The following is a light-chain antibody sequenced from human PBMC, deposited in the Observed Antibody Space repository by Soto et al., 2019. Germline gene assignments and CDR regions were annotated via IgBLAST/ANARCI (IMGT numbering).Light chain of an antibody. J-gene: IGKJ1*01. Sequence: EIVLTQSPGTLSLSPGERATLSCRASQSVSNRYLAWYQQKPGQAPRLLIHGASSRATGITDSLSGSGSGTDFTLTISRLEPEDFAVYYCQHYDSSPRTFGQGTKVEVK. CDR3: QHYDSSPRT. CDR2: GAS. CDR1: QSVSNRY. V-gene: IGKV3-20*01.